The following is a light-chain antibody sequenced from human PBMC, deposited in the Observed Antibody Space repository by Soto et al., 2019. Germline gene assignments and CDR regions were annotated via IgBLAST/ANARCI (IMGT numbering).Light chain of an antibody. CDR3: QSYDSSKHVV. J-gene: IGLJ2*01. V-gene: IGLV6-57*02. CDR2: EDN. CDR1: SDSIASKY. Sequence: NFMLTQPHSVSESPGKTVTISCTGSSDSIASKYVQSYQQRPGSAPNNVIYEDNQRPSGVPHRFSGSIDSSSNSASLTSAGLKTEDEAEYCCQSYDSSKHVVFGGGTKFTVL.